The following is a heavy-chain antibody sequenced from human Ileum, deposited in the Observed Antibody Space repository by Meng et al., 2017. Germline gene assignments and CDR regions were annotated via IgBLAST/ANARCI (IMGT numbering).Heavy chain of an antibody. Sequence: QVHRREPGPGLVRPSETLPLICTVSGGSVSRAGYQWGWIRQPPGKGLEWIGYASTNYNPSLKSRVTISLDTSRNQFSLSLSSVTAADTAVYYCARDHMGSLDYWGQGILVTVSS. J-gene: IGHJ4*02. CDR2: AST. CDR1: GGSVSRAGYQ. D-gene: IGHD1-26*01. V-gene: IGHV4-61*08. CDR3: ARDHMGSLDY.